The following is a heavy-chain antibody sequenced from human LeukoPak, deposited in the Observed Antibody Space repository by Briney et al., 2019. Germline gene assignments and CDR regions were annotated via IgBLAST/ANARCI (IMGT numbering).Heavy chain of an antibody. J-gene: IGHJ4*02. D-gene: IGHD3-10*01. Sequence: GGSLRLSCAASGFTVSSNYMSWVRQAPGKGLEWVSVIYSGGSTYYADSVKGRFTISRDNSKNTLYLQMNSLRAEDTAVYYCASGYYYGSGSYYFGYWGQGTLVTVSS. CDR2: IYSGGST. CDR1: GFTVSSNY. CDR3: ASGYYYGSGSYYFGY. V-gene: IGHV3-66*01.